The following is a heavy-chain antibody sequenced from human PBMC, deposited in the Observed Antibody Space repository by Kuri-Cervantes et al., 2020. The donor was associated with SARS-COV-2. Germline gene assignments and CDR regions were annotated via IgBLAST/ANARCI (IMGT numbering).Heavy chain of an antibody. CDR3: ARLGAARKSYYYYYMDV. CDR2: ISSSSYI. Sequence: GESLKISCAACGFTFSSYDMHWVRQATGKGLEWVSSISSSSYIYYADSVKGRFTISRDNAKNSLYLQMNSLRAEDTAVYYCARLGAARKSYYYYYMDVWGKGTTVTVSS. D-gene: IGHD6-13*01. V-gene: IGHV3-69-1*01. J-gene: IGHJ6*03. CDR1: GFTFSSYD.